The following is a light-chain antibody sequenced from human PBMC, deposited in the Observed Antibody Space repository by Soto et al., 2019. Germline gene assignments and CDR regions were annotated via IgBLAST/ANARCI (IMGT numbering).Light chain of an antibody. CDR3: QQSYSTPLT. V-gene: IGKV1-39*01. J-gene: IGKJ4*01. CDR1: QSISSY. CDR2: AAS. Sequence: DIQMTQSPSSLSASVGDRVTITCRASQSISSYLNWYQHKPGKAPKVLIYAASSLQSGVPSRFSGSGSETDFTLTISGLQPADFATYYCQQSYSTPLTFGGGTKVEIK.